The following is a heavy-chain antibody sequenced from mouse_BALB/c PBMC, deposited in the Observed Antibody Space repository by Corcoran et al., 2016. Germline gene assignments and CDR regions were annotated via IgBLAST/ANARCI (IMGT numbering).Heavy chain of an antibody. CDR3: ARAYYGYYFDY. J-gene: IGHJ2*01. CDR2: INTYTGEP. D-gene: IGHD1-2*01. Sequence: QIQLVQSGPELKKPGETVKISCKASGYTFTNYGMNWVKQAPGKGLKWMGWINTYTGEPTYADDFKGRFAFSLETSASTAYLQINNLKNEDTATYCCARAYYGYYFDYWGQGTTLTVSS. CDR1: GYTFTNYG. V-gene: IGHV9-3-1*01.